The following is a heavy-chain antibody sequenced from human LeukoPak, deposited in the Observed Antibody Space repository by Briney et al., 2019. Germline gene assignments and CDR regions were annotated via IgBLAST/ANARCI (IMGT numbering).Heavy chain of an antibody. CDR1: GFTFRSFG. D-gene: IGHD3-22*01. J-gene: IGHJ4*02. Sequence: PGGSLRLSCAASGFTFRSFGMSWVRQAPGTGLEWVSSISGVDGSTYYADSVKGRFTISKDISKNTLYLQMNSLRAEDTAVYYCAKRLYASGFSPFDYWGQGTLVTVPS. CDR3: AKRLYASGFSPFDY. V-gene: IGHV3-23*01. CDR2: ISGVDGST.